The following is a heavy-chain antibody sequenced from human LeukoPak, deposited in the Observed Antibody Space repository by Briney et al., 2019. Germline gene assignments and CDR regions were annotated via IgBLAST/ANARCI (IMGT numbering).Heavy chain of an antibody. CDR1: GGSISSSCCY. D-gene: IGHD2-15*01. Sequence: PSETLSLTCTVSGGSISSSCCYWGWIRQPPGKGLEWIGTVYYSGSTYYNPPLKSRVTISVDTSKNQFSLKLSSVTAADTAVYYCARAHCSGGSCYYYYHYMDVWGTGTTVTVSS. CDR2: VYYSGST. J-gene: IGHJ6*03. V-gene: IGHV4-39*07. CDR3: ARAHCSGGSCYYYYHYMDV.